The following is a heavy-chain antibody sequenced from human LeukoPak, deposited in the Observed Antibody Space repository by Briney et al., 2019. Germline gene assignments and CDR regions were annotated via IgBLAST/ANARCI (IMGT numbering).Heavy chain of an antibody. CDR2: MNPNSGNT. CDR3: ARALRKVGLRGSLGY. CDR1: GYTFTGYY. D-gene: IGHD5-12*01. Sequence: ASVKVSCKASGYTFTGYYMHWVRQAPGQGLEWMGWMNPNSGNTGYAQKFQGRVTMTRNTSISTAYMELSSLRSEDTAVYYCARALRKVGLRGSLGYWGEGTLVTVSS. J-gene: IGHJ4*02. V-gene: IGHV1-8*02.